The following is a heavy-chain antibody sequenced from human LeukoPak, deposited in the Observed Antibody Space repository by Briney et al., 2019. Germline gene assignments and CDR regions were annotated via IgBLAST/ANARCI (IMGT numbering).Heavy chain of an antibody. CDR3: AIGDGSGPDFDY. CDR1: GFTFDDYG. V-gene: IGHV3-20*04. J-gene: IGHJ4*02. D-gene: IGHD3-22*01. Sequence: PGGSLRLSCAASGFTFDDYGMSWVRQAPGKGLEWVSGINWNGGSTGYADSVKGRFTISRDNAKNSLYLQMNSLRAEDTALYYCAIGDGSGPDFDYWGQGTLVTVSS. CDR2: INWNGGST.